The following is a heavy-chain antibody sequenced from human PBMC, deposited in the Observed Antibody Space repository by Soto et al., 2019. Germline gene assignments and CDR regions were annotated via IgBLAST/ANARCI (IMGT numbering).Heavy chain of an antibody. CDR2: IGPSSNSI. CDR3: ANGGTVAGTIRH. D-gene: IGHD6-13*01. J-gene: IGHJ4*02. V-gene: IGHV3-21*01. CDR1: GFSFSIYT. Sequence: EVQLVESGGGLVKPGGSLRLSCAASGFSFSIYTMNWVRQAPGKGLEWVSSIGPSSNSIYYADSVKGRFTISRDNAKNSLYLQMNSLRGEDTAVYYCANGGTVAGTIRHWGQGTLVTVSS.